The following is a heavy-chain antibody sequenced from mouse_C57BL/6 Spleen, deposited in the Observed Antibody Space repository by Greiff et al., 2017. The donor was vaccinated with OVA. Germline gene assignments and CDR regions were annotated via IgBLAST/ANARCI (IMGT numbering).Heavy chain of an antibody. J-gene: IGHJ1*03. CDR1: GSTFPRSW. V-gene: IGHV1-55*01. CDR2: IYPGSGST. CDR3: ARSRGLWYFDV. Sequence: VQLQQPGAELVKPGASVKMSCKASGSTFPRSWITWVKQRPGQGLEWIGDIYPGSGSTNYNEKFKSKATLTVDTSSSTAYMQLSSLTSEDSAVYYCARSRGLWYFDVWGTGTTVTVSS.